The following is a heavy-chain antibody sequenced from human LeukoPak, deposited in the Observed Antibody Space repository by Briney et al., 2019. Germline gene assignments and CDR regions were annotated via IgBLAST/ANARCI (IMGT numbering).Heavy chain of an antibody. Sequence: TPSETLSFTCAVYGGSFNGYYWNWIPQPPGKGLVWIGEMNHGGSTNYNPSLKSRVTISVDTSKNQFSLKLSSVTAADTAVYYCAREHSSSWLQTLTTDPWGQGTLVTVSS. CDR2: MNHGGST. V-gene: IGHV4-34*01. CDR1: GGSFNGYY. CDR3: AREHSSSWLQTLTTDP. J-gene: IGHJ5*02. D-gene: IGHD6-13*01.